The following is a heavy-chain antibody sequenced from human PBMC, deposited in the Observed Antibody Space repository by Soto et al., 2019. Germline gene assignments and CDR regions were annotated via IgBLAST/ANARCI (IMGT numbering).Heavy chain of an antibody. CDR1: GGSFGNSA. CDR3: ATGVIWIGYFTVDS. CDR2: FIPVYRTL. Sequence: QEQLVQSGAEVKKPGSSVKISCKASGGSFGNSAINWVRQTPGQGLEWVGGFIPVYRTLNFAQKFQGRDTITADESTGTAYMTLSSLASNDTAVYYCATGVIWIGYFTVDSWGQGTRVTVSS. V-gene: IGHV1-69*01. D-gene: IGHD3-3*01. J-gene: IGHJ4*02.